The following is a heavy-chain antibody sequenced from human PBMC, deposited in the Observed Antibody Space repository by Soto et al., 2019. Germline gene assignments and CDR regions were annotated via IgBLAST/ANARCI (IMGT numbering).Heavy chain of an antibody. J-gene: IGHJ4*02. CDR2: IYYSGST. V-gene: IGHV4-59*01. CDR1: GGSISSYY. CDR3: ARGIGYCSGGSCYAGLEFDY. Sequence: PSEALSLTCTVSGGSISSYYWSWIRQPPGKGLEWIGYIYYSGSTNYNPSLKSRVTISVDTSKNQFSLKLSSVTAADTAVYYCARGIGYCSGGSCYAGLEFDYWGQGTLVTVSS. D-gene: IGHD2-15*01.